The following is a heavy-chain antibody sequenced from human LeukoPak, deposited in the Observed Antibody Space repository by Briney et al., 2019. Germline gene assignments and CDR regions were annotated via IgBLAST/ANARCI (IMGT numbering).Heavy chain of an antibody. D-gene: IGHD6-19*01. V-gene: IGHV3-9*01. J-gene: IGHJ1*01. CDR2: IRWNSGTI. CDR1: GFTFDNYA. Sequence: PGGSLRLSCAASGFTFDNYAMNWVWKVPGKGLEWISLIRWNSGTIGYADSVKGRFTISRDNANNFLYLQMNSLRAEDTALYYCARAYKDRSLAGKKEFFQHWGQGTLVTVSS. CDR3: ARAYKDRSLAGKKEFFQH.